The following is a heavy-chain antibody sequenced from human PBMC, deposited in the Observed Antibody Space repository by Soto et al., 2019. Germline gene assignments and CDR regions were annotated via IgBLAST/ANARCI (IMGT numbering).Heavy chain of an antibody. Sequence: GGSLRLSCAASGFNFNSYTINWVRQAPGNRLEWLSSISSTGYIFSTDSVRGRFTISRDNAKNSVYLQINSLRAEDTAVYSCARDCSGGSCYPGMEVWGQGTTVTVSS. CDR2: ISSTGYI. J-gene: IGHJ6*02. V-gene: IGHV3-21*01. D-gene: IGHD2-15*01. CDR3: ARDCSGGSCYPGMEV. CDR1: GFNFNSYT.